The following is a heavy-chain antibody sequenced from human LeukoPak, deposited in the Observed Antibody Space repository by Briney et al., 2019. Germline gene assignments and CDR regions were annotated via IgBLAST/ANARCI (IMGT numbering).Heavy chain of an antibody. CDR1: GFTFDDYA. V-gene: IGHV3-9*01. D-gene: IGHD2-2*01. CDR2: ISWNSGSI. CDR3: AKSPSWAQVPAAILTFDY. Sequence: PGGSLRLSCAASGFTFDDYAMHWVRQAPGKGLEWVSGISWNSGSIGYADSVKGRFTISRDNAKNSLYLQMNSLRAEDTALYYCAKSPSWAQVPAAILTFDYWGQGTLVTVSS. J-gene: IGHJ4*02.